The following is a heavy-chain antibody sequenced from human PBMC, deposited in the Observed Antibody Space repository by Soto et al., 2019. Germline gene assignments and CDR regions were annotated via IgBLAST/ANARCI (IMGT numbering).Heavy chain of an antibody. CDR3: ARQYSSGWYRSFDY. V-gene: IGHV5-10-1*01. D-gene: IGHD6-19*01. CDR2: IDPSDSYT. J-gene: IGHJ4*02. CDR1: GYSFTSYW. Sequence: GESLKISCQGSGYSFTSYWISWVRQMPGKGLEWMGRIDPSDSYTNYSPTFQGHVTISADKSISTAYLQWSSLKASDAAMYYCARQYSSGWYRSFDYCGQGTLVTFSS.